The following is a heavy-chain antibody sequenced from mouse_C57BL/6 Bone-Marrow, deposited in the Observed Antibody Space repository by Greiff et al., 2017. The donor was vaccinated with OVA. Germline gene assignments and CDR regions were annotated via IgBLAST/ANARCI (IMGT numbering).Heavy chain of an antibody. CDR1: GFTFSDYG. CDR2: ISSGSSTI. Sequence: EVQLQQSGGGLVKPGGSLKLSCAASGFTFSDYGMHWVRQAPEKGLEWVAYISSGSSTIYYADTVKGRFTISRDNAKNTLFLQMTSLRSEDTAMYYCARRDMVTTAYWGQGTLVTVSA. J-gene: IGHJ3*01. D-gene: IGHD2-2*01. V-gene: IGHV5-17*01. CDR3: ARRDMVTTAY.